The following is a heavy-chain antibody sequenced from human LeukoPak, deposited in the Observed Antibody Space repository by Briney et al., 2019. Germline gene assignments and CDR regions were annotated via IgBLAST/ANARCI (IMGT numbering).Heavy chain of an antibody. D-gene: IGHD3-3*01. Sequence: GGSLRISCVASGFTFSNYWMHWVRQAPGKGLEWVSSISSSSSYIYYADSVKGRFTISRDNAKNSLYLQMNSLRAEDTAVYYCARDKHDYDLYYYGMDVWGQGTTVTVSS. J-gene: IGHJ6*02. CDR3: ARDKHDYDLYYYGMDV. CDR1: GFTFSNYW. CDR2: ISSSSSYI. V-gene: IGHV3-21*01.